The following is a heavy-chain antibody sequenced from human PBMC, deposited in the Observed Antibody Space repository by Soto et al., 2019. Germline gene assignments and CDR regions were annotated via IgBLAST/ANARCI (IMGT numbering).Heavy chain of an antibody. V-gene: IGHV4-31*02. Sequence: WSWIRQHPGKGLEWIGYIYYSGSPYYNPSLKSRVTISVDTSKNQFSLKLSSVTAADTAVYYCARSVASWGQGTPVTVFS. D-gene: IGHD2-21*01. CDR2: IYYSGSP. J-gene: IGHJ1*01. CDR3: ARSVAS.